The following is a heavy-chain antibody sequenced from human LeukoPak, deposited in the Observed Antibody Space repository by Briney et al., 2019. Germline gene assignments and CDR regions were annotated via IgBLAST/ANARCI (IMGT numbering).Heavy chain of an antibody. V-gene: IGHV4-59*08. CDR3: ARGSGSYDY. CDR2: IYYGGST. D-gene: IGHD1-26*01. Sequence: SETLSLTCTDSGGSISSNFWSWIRQPPGKTLEWIGYIYYGGSTNYNPSPKSRVTISIDTSKNQLSLNVSSVTAADTAVYYCARGSGSYDYWGQGTLVTVSS. J-gene: IGHJ4*02. CDR1: GGSISSNF.